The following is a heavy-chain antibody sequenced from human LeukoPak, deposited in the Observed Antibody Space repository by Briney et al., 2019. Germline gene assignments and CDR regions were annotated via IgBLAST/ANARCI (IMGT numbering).Heavy chain of an antibody. CDR3: ARDSTVAGTFDY. Sequence: PSETPSLTRTVSGGSLSSGSYFLSWIRPPPRKGLEWIGRIYTSGSTNYNPSLKSRVTISVDTSKNQFSLKLSSVTAADTAVYYCARDSTVAGTFDYWGQGTLVTVSS. D-gene: IGHD6-19*01. CDR1: GGSLSSGSYF. V-gene: IGHV4-61*02. CDR2: IYTSGST. J-gene: IGHJ4*02.